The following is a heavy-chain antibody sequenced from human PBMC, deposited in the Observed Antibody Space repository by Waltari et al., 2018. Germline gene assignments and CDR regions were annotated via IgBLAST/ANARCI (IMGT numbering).Heavy chain of an antibody. CDR1: GGPIPAYF. J-gene: IGHJ4*02. Sequence: QVQLQESGPGLVKPSETLSLTCSVFGGPIPAYFWNWIRQPPGKGLEWIGYIHHSGNTKCNPSLKSRLTMSADTSKSQFSLRLTSVTAADTAVYFCARWDSPGRYFGDWGQGAPVTVSS. CDR2: IHHSGNT. D-gene: IGHD3-10*01. V-gene: IGHV4-59*08. CDR3: ARWDSPGRYFGD.